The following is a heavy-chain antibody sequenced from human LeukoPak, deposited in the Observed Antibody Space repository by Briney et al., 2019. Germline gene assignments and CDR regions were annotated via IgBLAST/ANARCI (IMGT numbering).Heavy chain of an antibody. CDR2: IYYSGST. J-gene: IGHJ4*02. Sequence: SETLSLTCTVSGGSISNYYWSWIRQPPGKGLEWIGYIYYSGSTNYNPSLKSPVTISLDTSKNQFSLKLSSVTAADTAVYYCARQLEMAIIADYFDYWGQGTLVTVSS. D-gene: IGHD5-24*01. CDR1: GGSISNYY. CDR3: ARQLEMAIIADYFDY. V-gene: IGHV4-59*08.